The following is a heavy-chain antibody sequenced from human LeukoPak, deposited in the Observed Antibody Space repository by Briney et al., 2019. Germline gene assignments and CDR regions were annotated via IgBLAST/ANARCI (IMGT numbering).Heavy chain of an antibody. CDR2: INPNTGGT. V-gene: IGHV1-2*02. J-gene: IGHJ4*02. D-gene: IGHD3-9*01. Sequence: SVKVSCKASGYTFTSYYVHWVRQAPGQGLEWMGWINPNTGGTEYAQKFQGRVTMTRDTSISTAYMELSRLKSDDTAVYYCARDRPEYDILTFDYWGQGTLVTVSS. CDR3: ARDRPEYDILTFDY. CDR1: GYTFTSYY.